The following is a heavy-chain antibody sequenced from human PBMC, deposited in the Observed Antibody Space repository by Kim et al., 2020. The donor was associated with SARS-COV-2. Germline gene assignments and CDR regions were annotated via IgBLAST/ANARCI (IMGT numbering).Heavy chain of an antibody. D-gene: IGHD4-4*01. CDR1: GFTFISYA. Sequence: GGSLRLSCAASGFTFISYALSWVRQAPGKGLEWVSRISASGGDTYYVDSVQGRFTISRDNSKNALNLEMNSPRAEDTALFYCAKATTLTAPFYDYWGQGT. V-gene: IGHV3-23*01. CDR2: ISASGGDT. J-gene: IGHJ4*02. CDR3: AKATTLTAPFYDY.